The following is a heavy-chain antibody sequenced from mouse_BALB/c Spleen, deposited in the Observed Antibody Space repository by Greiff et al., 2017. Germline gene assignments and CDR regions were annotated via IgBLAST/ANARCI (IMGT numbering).Heavy chain of an antibody. V-gene: IGHV1-54*01. D-gene: IGHD2-3*01. CDR3: ARSTSYDGYYGYAMDY. CDR1: GYAFTNYL. Sequence: QVQLKQSGAELVRPGTSVKVSCKASGYAFTNYLIEWVKQRPGQGLEWIGVINPGSGGTNYNEKFKGKATLTADKSSSTAYMQLSSLTSDDSAVYFCARSTSYDGYYGYAMDYWGQGTSVTVSS. CDR2: INPGSGGT. J-gene: IGHJ4*01.